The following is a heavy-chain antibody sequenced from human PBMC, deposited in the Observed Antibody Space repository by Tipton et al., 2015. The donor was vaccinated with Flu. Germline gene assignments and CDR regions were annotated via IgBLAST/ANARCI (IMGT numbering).Heavy chain of an antibody. CDR2: IYHSGST. V-gene: IGHV4-38-2*01. CDR3: ARTIVVVSYFDY. D-gene: IGHD3-22*01. Sequence: LRLSCAVSGYSISSGYYWGWIRQPPGKGLEWIGSIYHSGSTYYNPSLKSRVTISVDTPKNQFSLKLSSVTAADTSVYYCARTIVVVSYFDYWGQGTLVTVSS. CDR1: GYSISSGYY. J-gene: IGHJ4*02.